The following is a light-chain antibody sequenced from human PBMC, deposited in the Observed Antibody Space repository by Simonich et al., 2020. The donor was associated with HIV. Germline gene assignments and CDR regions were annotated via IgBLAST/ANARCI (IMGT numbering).Light chain of an antibody. J-gene: IGKJ1*01. CDR1: RSISSW. V-gene: IGKV1-5*03. CDR2: TAS. Sequence: DIQMSQSPSTLSASVGDRVTITCRASRSISSWLAWYQQKPGKAPKLLIDTASSFESGVPSRFSGSGFGTEFPLTISSLQPDDFATYYCQQYNRYSWTFGQGTKVEIK. CDR3: QQYNRYSWT.